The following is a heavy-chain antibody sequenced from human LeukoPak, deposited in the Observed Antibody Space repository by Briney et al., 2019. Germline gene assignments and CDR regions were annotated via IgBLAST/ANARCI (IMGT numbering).Heavy chain of an antibody. J-gene: IGHJ4*02. CDR3: AKVKTDILIPDS. Sequence: GGSLRLSCVASGFTFRLFGMHWVRQAPGKGLEWVSFIRFDGSNTYHADSVKGRFTISRDNSKNTLYLQMNSLTSADTAVYCCAKVKTDILIPDSWGQGTLVTVSS. CDR1: GFTFRLFG. CDR2: IRFDGSNT. D-gene: IGHD2-21*02. V-gene: IGHV3-30*02.